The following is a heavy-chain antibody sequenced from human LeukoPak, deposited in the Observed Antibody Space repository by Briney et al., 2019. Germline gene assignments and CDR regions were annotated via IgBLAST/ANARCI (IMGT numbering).Heavy chain of an antibody. D-gene: IGHD3-22*01. CDR2: IYYSGST. CDR1: GVSISSYY. Sequence: SETLSLTCTVSGVSISSYYWSWIRQPPGKGLEWIGYIYYSGSTNYNPSLKSRVTISVDTSKNQFSLKLSFVTAADTAVYYCAGHGANYYDSSGYAPHFDYWGQGTLVTVSS. CDR3: AGHGANYYDSSGYAPHFDY. V-gene: IGHV4-59*08. J-gene: IGHJ4*02.